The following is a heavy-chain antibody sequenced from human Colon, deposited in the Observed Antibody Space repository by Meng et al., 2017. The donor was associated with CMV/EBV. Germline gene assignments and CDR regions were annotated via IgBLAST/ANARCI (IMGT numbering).Heavy chain of an antibody. CDR3: ARARGGAAHFDL. J-gene: IGHJ2*01. CDR2: VFYTGTT. CDR1: GGSVSSGSYY. Sequence: SETLSLTCTVSGGSVSSGSYYWSWIRQPPGKALEWIGYVFYTGTTKYNPSLKSRVSISLDTSRNQFSLKLNSVSPADTAVYYCARARGGAAHFDLWGRGTLVTVSS. V-gene: IGHV4-61*01. D-gene: IGHD3-16*01.